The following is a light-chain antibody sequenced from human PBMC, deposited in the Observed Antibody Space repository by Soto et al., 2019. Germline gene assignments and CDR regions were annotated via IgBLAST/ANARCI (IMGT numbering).Light chain of an antibody. CDR2: EVT. CDR1: SSDVGIYNY. Sequence: QSALTQPASVSGSPGQSIAISCTGSSSDVGIYNYVSWYQQHPGKVPKLIIYEVTNRPSGVSNRFSASKSGNTASLTISGVQAEDEADYYCCSYAGTTTWVFGGGTKLTVL. CDR3: CSYAGTTTWV. V-gene: IGLV2-23*02. J-gene: IGLJ2*01.